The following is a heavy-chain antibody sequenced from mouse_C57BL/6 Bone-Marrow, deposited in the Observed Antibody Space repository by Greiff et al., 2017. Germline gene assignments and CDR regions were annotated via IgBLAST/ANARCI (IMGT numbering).Heavy chain of an antibody. J-gene: IGHJ3*01. CDR3: EMGEWSTRFAY. Sequence: VKLQQPGAELVKPGASVKVSCKASGYTFTSYWMHWVKQRPGQGLEWIGRIHPSDSDTNYNQKFKGKDTLTVDKSSSTAYMQLSSLTSEDSAVYYCEMGEWSTRFAYWSQGTLVTVSA. D-gene: IGHD2-1*01. V-gene: IGHV1-74*01. CDR1: GYTFTSYW. CDR2: IHPSDSDT.